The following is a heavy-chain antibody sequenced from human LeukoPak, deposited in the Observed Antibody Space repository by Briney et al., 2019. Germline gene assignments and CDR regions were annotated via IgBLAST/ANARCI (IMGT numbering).Heavy chain of an antibody. J-gene: IGHJ4*02. CDR2: INSDGSST. Sequence: PGGSLRLSCAASGFTFSSYWMHWVRQAPGKGLVWVSRINSDGSSTSYADSVKGRFTISRDNSKNTLYLQMNSLRAEDTAVYYCASWYCSSTSCYNSAFDYWGQGTLVTVSS. CDR3: ASWYCSSTSCYNSAFDY. CDR1: GFTFSSYW. D-gene: IGHD2-2*02. V-gene: IGHV3-74*01.